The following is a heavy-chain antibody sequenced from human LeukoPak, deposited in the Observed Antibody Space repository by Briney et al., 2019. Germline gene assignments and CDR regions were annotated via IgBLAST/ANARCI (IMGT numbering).Heavy chain of an antibody. V-gene: IGHV4-34*01. J-gene: IGHJ4*02. CDR3: ARGQWPSNY. CDR2: INHSGST. D-gene: IGHD6-19*01. Sequence: PSETLSLTCAVYGGSFSGYYWSWIRQLPGKGLEWIGEINHSGSTNYNPSLKSRVTISVDTSKNQFSLKLSSVTAADTAVYYCARGQWPSNYWGQGTLVTVSS. CDR1: GGSFSGYY.